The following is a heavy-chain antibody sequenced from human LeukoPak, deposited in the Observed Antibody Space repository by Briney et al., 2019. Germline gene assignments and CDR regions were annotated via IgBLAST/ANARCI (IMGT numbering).Heavy chain of an antibody. D-gene: IGHD3-16*01. Sequence: PGGSLRLSCAASGFTFSSYEMSWVRQVPGKGLEWVSYIGGSGSAIYYADSVKGRFTISRDNAKNSLYLQMISLRAEDTGVYYCARDASLAGDRVEYWGQGTPVTVSS. CDR2: IGGSGSAI. CDR3: ARDASLAGDRVEY. CDR1: GFTFSSYE. J-gene: IGHJ4*02. V-gene: IGHV3-48*03.